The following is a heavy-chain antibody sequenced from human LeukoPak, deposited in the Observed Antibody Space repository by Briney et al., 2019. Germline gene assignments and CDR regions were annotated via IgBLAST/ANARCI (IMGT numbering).Heavy chain of an antibody. Sequence: GGSLRLSCAASGFSFSSNDMHWVRQAPGKGLEWVAFIRYDGSHEYYIESVKGRFTVSKDNSKNTLYLQMNSLRVDATAVYFCAKEVRVVTAILYFDHWGQGSLVTVSS. D-gene: IGHD2-21*02. CDR3: AKEVRVVTAILYFDH. V-gene: IGHV3-30*02. CDR1: GFSFSSND. J-gene: IGHJ4*01. CDR2: IRYDGSHE.